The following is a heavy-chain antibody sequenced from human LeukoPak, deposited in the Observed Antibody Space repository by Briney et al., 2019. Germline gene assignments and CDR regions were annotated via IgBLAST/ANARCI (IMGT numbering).Heavy chain of an antibody. D-gene: IGHD2/OR15-2a*01. V-gene: IGHV3-64D*09. CDR3: LGLYDY. CDR2: ISGHGGST. CDR1: GFTFSSYA. Sequence: GGSLRLSCSASGFTFSSYAMHWVRQAPGKGLEYVSAISGHGGSTYYADSVKGRFTITRDSSKNTLFLQMSSLRAEDTAVYYCLGLYDYWGQGILVTVSS. J-gene: IGHJ4*02.